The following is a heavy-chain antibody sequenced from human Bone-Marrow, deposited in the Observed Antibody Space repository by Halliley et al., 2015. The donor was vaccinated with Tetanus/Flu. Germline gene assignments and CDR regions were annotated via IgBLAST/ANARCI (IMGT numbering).Heavy chain of an antibody. Sequence: DGSEKYYVDSVRGRFPSSRDYPKNSLFLKMNSLRAEDTAVYYCARDQGQQSDSPYYSYGMDVWGQGTTVTVSS. CDR3: ARDQGQQSDSPYYSYGMDV. D-gene: IGHD3-3*01. CDR2: DGSEK. J-gene: IGHJ6*02. V-gene: IGHV3-7*04.